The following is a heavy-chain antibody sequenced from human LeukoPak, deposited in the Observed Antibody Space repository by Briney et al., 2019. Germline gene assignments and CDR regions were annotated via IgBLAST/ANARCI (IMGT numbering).Heavy chain of an antibody. CDR2: IYYSGST. J-gene: IGHJ4*02. CDR1: GGSISSSSYY. D-gene: IGHD2-15*01. CDR3: ARQRSSVGN. Sequence: PSETLSLTCTVSGGSISSSSYYWGWIRQPSGKGLEWIGSIYYSGSTYYNPSLKSRVTISVDTSKNQFSLKLSSVTAADTAVYYCARQRSSVGNWGQGTLVTVSS. V-gene: IGHV4-39*01.